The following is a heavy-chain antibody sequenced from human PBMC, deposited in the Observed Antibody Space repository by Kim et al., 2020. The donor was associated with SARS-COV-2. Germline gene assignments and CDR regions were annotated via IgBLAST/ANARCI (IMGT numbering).Heavy chain of an antibody. V-gene: IGHV4-34*01. D-gene: IGHD3-22*01. Sequence: SETLSLTFAVYGGSFSGYYWSWIRQPPGKGLEWIGEINHSGSTNYNPSLKSRVTISVDTSKNQFSLKLSSVTAADTAVYYCARARYPSLYYDSSGYYGYWGQGTLVTVSS. CDR1: GGSFSGYY. J-gene: IGHJ4*02. CDR2: INHSGST. CDR3: ARARYPSLYYDSSGYYGY.